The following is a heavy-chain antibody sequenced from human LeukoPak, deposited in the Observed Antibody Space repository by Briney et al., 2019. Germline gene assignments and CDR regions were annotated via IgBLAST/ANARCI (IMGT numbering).Heavy chain of an antibody. Sequence: SETLSLTCTVSSGSISSIHYYWSWVRQPPGKGLEWIGEIHHSGGTNYSPSLKSRVTISVDTSKNQFSLKLSSVTAADTAVYYCARYSSSSLPWYFDLWGRGTLVTVSS. CDR1: SGSISSIHYY. CDR3: ARYSSSSLPWYFDL. CDR2: IHHSGGT. J-gene: IGHJ2*01. D-gene: IGHD6-6*01. V-gene: IGHV4-39*07.